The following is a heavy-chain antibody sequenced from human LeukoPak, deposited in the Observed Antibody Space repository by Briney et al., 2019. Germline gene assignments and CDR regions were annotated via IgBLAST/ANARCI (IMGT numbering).Heavy chain of an antibody. CDR2: INTDGSST. D-gene: IGHD3-10*01. CDR1: GFTFSSYW. J-gene: IGHJ4*02. V-gene: IGHV3-74*01. CDR3: ARATMGRGATYDY. Sequence: RAGGSLRLSCAASGFTFSSYWMHWVRQAPGKGLVWVSRINTDGSSTTYADSVKGRFTISRDNDKNTLYLQMNSLRAEDTAVYYCARATMGRGATYDYWGQGTLVTVSS.